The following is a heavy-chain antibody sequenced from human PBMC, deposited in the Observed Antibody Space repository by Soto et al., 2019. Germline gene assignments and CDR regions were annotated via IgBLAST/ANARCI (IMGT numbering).Heavy chain of an antibody. V-gene: IGHV3-64*02. J-gene: IGHJ4*02. CDR1: GFTFSSYA. CDR2: ISSNGGST. CDR3: ARGPYSGSYPLDY. Sequence: LRLSCAASGFTFSSYAMHWVRQAPGKGLEYVSAISSNGGSTYYADSVKGRFTISRDNSKNTLYLQMGSLRAEDMAVYYCARGPYSGSYPLDYWGQGTLVTVSS. D-gene: IGHD1-26*01.